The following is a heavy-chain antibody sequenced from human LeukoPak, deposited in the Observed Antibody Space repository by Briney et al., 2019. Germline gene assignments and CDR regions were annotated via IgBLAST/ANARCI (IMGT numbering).Heavy chain of an antibody. CDR1: GFAVSNNY. V-gene: IGHV3-53*01. J-gene: IGHJ4*02. CDR2: IYSGSIT. CDR3: TRDSTTFRFGY. D-gene: IGHD4-11*01. Sequence: GGSLRLSCAGSGFAVSNNYMSWVRQAPGKGLEWGSIIYSGSITYYVDSVKGRFTISRDNSKNTLYLQMSSLRAEDTAVYYCTRDSTTFRFGYWGQGTLVTVSS.